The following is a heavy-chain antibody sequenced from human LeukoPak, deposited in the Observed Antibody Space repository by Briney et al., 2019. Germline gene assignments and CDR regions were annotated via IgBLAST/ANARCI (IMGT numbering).Heavy chain of an antibody. CDR3: ARHSRSYYDFDY. D-gene: IGHD1-26*01. V-gene: IGHV4-59*08. Sequence: PSETLSLTCTGSGDSISSYYWSWIRQPPGKGLEWIGYIYYSGSANYNPSLKSRVTISVDTSKNHFSLKLSSVTAADTAVYYCARHSRSYYDFDYWGQGTLVTVSS. CDR1: GDSISSYY. J-gene: IGHJ4*02. CDR2: IYYSGSA.